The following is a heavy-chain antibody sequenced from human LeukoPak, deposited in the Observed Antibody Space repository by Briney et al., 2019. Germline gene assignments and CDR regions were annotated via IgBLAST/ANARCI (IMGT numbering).Heavy chain of an antibody. CDR3: ARDITYRTDY. CDR1: GFTLSDYW. V-gene: IGHV3-7*01. Sequence: QPGESLRLSCAASGFTLSDYWMSWVRQAPGKGLEWVANTKQDGSEKYYVDSVKGRFTISRDNVKNSLYLQMNSLRAEDTAVYYCARDITYRTDYWGQGTLVTVSS. J-gene: IGHJ4*02. CDR2: TKQDGSEK.